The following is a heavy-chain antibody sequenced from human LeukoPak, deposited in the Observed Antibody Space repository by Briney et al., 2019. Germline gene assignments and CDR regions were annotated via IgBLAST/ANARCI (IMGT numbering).Heavy chain of an antibody. D-gene: IGHD3-10*01. V-gene: IGHV4-61*02. CDR3: ARARRGGPGAFDI. J-gene: IGHJ3*02. CDR1: GGSISSGSYY. CDR2: IYTSGST. Sequence: PSETLSLTCTVSGGSISSGSYYWSWIRQPAGKGLEWIGRIYTSGSTNYNPSLKSRVTISVDTSKNQFSLKLSSVTAADTAVYYCARARRGGPGAFDIWGQGTMVTVPS.